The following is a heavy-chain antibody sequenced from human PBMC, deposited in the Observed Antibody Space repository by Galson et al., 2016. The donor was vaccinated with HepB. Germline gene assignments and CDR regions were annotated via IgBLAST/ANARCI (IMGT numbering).Heavy chain of an antibody. V-gene: IGHV4-30-4*01. CDR2: IYYSGST. D-gene: IGHD3-9*01. Sequence: LSLTCAVSGGSISSGDYYWSWIRQPPGKGLEWIGYIYYSGSTYYNPSLKSRVTISVDTSKNQFSLKLSSETAADTAVYYCARGDDILTGTYYFDYWGQGTLVTVSS. CDR1: GGSISSGDYY. CDR3: ARGDDILTGTYYFDY. J-gene: IGHJ4*02.